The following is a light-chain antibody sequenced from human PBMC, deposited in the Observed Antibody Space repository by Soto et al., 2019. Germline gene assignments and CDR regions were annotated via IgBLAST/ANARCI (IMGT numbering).Light chain of an antibody. J-gene: IGKJ2*01. V-gene: IGKV3-20*01. CDR2: GAS. CDR1: QSVSSSD. Sequence: EIVLTQSPGTLSLSPGDRSTLSCRASQSVSSSDLAWYQQKPGQAPRLLIYGASTRATGIPARFSGSGSGTDFTLTISRLEPEDFAVYYCQQYGGSPLYTFGQGTKLEIK. CDR3: QQYGGSPLYT.